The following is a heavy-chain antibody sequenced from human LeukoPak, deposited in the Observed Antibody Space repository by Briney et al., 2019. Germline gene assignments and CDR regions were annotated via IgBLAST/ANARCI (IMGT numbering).Heavy chain of an antibody. Sequence: PGGSLRLSCAASGFTFSSYEMNWVRQAPGKGLEWVSYISSSGSTIYYADSVKGRFTISRDNAKNSLYLQMNSLRAEDTALYYCAKAVVATDEYYFDYWGQGTLVTVSS. CDR3: AKAVVATDEYYFDY. V-gene: IGHV3-48*03. J-gene: IGHJ4*02. CDR2: ISSSGSTI. D-gene: IGHD5-12*01. CDR1: GFTFSSYE.